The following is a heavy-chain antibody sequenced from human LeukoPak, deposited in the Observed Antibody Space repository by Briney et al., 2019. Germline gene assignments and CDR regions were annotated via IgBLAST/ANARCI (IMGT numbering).Heavy chain of an antibody. CDR3: AREYSSGWHDY. J-gene: IGHJ4*02. Sequence: GGSLRLSRAASGFTFSDYYMSWIRQAPGKGLEWVSYISSSGSTIYYADSVKGRFTISRDNAKNSLYLQMNSLRAEDTAVYYCAREYSSGWHDYWGQGTLVTVSS. D-gene: IGHD6-19*01. CDR2: ISSSGSTI. CDR1: GFTFSDYY. V-gene: IGHV3-11*01.